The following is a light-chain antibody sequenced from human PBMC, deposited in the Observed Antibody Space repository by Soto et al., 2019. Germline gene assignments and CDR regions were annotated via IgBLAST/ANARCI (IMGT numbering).Light chain of an antibody. J-gene: IGKJ1*01. V-gene: IGKV1-27*01. CDR1: QGISNY. CDR2: AAS. CDR3: QKYNSASPDT. Sequence: DIQMTQSPSSLSASVGDRVTTTCRASQGISNYLAWYQQKPGKVPKLLIYAASTLQSGVPSRFSGSGSGTDFTLTISSLQPEDVATYYCQKYNSASPDTFGQGTNADI.